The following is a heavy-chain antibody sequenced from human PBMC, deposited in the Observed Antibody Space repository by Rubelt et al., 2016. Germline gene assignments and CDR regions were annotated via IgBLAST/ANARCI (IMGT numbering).Heavy chain of an antibody. CDR2: SGST. Sequence: SGSTNYNPSLKSRVTISVDTSKNQFSLKLSSVTAADTAVYYCVGYCSSTSCYTDYYGMDVWGQGTTVTVSS. D-gene: IGHD2-2*02. CDR3: VGYCSSTSCYTDYYGMDV. V-gene: IGHV4-4*09. J-gene: IGHJ6*02.